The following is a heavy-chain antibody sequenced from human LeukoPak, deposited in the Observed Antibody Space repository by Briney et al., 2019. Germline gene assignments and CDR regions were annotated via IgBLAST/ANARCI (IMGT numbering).Heavy chain of an antibody. CDR1: GFTFSNYA. CDR2: ISDGGAAT. Sequence: GGSLRLSCAAPGFTFSNYAMTWVRRAPGKGLEWVSTISDGGAATYYADSVKGRFTISRDNSKNTLSLQMNSLRAEDTAVYYCAKALNVLVPSTSRWFDPWGQGTLVTVSS. J-gene: IGHJ5*02. V-gene: IGHV3-23*01. CDR3: AKALNVLVPSTSRWFDP. D-gene: IGHD2-8*02.